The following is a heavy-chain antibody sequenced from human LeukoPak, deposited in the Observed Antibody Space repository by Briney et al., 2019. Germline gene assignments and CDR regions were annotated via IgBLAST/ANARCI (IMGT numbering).Heavy chain of an antibody. CDR1: GYTFAGYY. Sequence: GASVKVSCKTSGYTFAGYYIHWVRQAPGQGLEWMGWINPNSGVTNYARKFQGRVTMTRDTSISTAYMELSRLRSDDTAVYFCARIDDYYDSSGRTSWFFDLWGRGTLVTVSS. CDR2: INPNSGVT. CDR3: ARIDDYYDSSGRTSWFFDL. V-gene: IGHV1-2*02. D-gene: IGHD3-22*01. J-gene: IGHJ2*01.